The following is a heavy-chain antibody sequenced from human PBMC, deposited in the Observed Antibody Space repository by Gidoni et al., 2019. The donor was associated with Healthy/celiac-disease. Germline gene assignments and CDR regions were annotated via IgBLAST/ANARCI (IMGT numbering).Heavy chain of an antibody. J-gene: IGHJ4*02. Sequence: QVQLVQSGAEVKQPGSSVTVSCKASGGTFSRYAIRWVRQAPGQGLEWMGGIIPIFGTANYAHKFQGRVTITADESTSTAYMELSSLRSEDTAVYYCAREAYRIAVAGQLFDYWGQGTLVTVSS. CDR3: AREAYRIAVAGQLFDY. D-gene: IGHD6-19*01. V-gene: IGHV1-69*01. CDR2: IIPIFGTA. CDR1: GGTFSRYA.